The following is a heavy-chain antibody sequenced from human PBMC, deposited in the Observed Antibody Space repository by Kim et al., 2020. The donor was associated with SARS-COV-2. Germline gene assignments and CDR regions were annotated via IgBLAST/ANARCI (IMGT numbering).Heavy chain of an antibody. CDR1: GGTFSSYA. J-gene: IGHJ4*02. V-gene: IGHV1-69*13. Sequence: SVKVSCKASGGTFSSYAISWVRQAPGQGLEWMGGIIPIFGTANYAQKFRGRVTITADESTSTAYMELSSLRSEDTAVYYCARVHDPYGGNSLDYWGQGTLVTVSS. CDR3: ARVHDPYGGNSLDY. CDR2: IIPIFGTA. D-gene: IGHD4-17*01.